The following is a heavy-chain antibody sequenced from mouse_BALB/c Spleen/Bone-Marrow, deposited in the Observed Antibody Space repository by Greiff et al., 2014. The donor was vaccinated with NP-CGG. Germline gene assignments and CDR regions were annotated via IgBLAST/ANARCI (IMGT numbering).Heavy chain of an antibody. CDR3: ARDYDNDDGFAY. D-gene: IGHD2-4*01. Sequence: QVQLKESGPGLVAPSQSLSITCTISGFSLTSYGVHWVRQPPGKGLEWLAVIWSDGGTTYNSTLKSRLSISKDNSKSRVFLKMNSLQTDDTAVYFCARDYDNDDGFAYWGQGTLVTVSA. V-gene: IGHV2-6-1*01. CDR1: GFSLTSYG. CDR2: IWSDGGT. J-gene: IGHJ3*01.